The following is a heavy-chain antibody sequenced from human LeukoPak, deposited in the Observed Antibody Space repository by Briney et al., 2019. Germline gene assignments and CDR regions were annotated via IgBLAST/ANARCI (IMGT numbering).Heavy chain of an antibody. D-gene: IGHD6-13*01. J-gene: IGHJ4*02. V-gene: IGHV3-53*01. CDR2: IYSGGST. CDR1: GFTVSSNY. CDR3: AKAHSSSWYGLFDY. Sequence: GGSLRLSCAASGFTVSSNYMSWVRQAPGKGLEWVSVIYSGGSTYYADSVKGRFTISRDNPKNTLYLQMNSLRAEDTAVYYCAKAHSSSWYGLFDYWGQGTLVTVSS.